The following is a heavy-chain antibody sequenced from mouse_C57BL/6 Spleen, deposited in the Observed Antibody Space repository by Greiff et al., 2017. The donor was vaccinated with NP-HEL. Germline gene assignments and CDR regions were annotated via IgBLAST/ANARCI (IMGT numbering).Heavy chain of an antibody. V-gene: IGHV1-82*01. J-gene: IGHJ3*01. D-gene: IGHD2-1*01. Sequence: QVQLQQSGPELVKPEASVKISCKASGYAFSSSWMNWVKQRPGKGLEWIGRIYPGDGDTNYNGKFKGKATLTADKSSSTAYMQLSSLTSEDSAVYFCAILIYYVAYWGQGTLVTVSA. CDR1: GYAFSSSW. CDR2: IYPGDGDT. CDR3: AILIYYVAY.